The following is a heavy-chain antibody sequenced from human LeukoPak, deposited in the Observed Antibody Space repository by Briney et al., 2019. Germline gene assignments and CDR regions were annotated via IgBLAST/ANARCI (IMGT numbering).Heavy chain of an antibody. CDR3: AKGASSWHEFDY. CDR1: GFTFDDYA. D-gene: IGHD6-13*01. V-gene: IGHV3-43D*03. J-gene: IGHJ4*02. CDR2: ISGDGGST. Sequence: GGSLRLSCAASGFTFDDYAMHWVRQAPGKGLEWVSLISGDGGSTYYADSVKGRFTISRDNSKNSLYVQMNSLRGEDSAFYYCAKGASSWHEFDYWGQGTLVTVPS.